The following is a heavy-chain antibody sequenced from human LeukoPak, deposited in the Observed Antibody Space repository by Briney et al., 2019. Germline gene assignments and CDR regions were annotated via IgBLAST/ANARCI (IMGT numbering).Heavy chain of an antibody. J-gene: IGHJ6*02. V-gene: IGHV3-7*05. Sequence: GGSLRLSCAASGFTFSSYSMNWVRQAPGKGLEWVANIKQGGSEKHYVDSVKGRFTISRDDAANSLYLQMNSLRIEDTAVYYCAREGQQSYGMDVWGQGTTVTVSS. CDR3: AREGQQSYGMDV. CDR1: GFTFSSYS. CDR2: IKQGGSEK. D-gene: IGHD6-13*01.